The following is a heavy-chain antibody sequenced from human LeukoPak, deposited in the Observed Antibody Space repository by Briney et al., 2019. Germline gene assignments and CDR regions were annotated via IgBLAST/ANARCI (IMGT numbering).Heavy chain of an antibody. J-gene: IGHJ4*02. CDR1: GGTFSSYA. Sequence: SVKVSCKASGGTFSSYAISWVRQAPGQGLEWMGGIIPIFGTANYAQKFQGRVTITADESTSTAYMELNSLRSEDTAVYYCARGYDSINLALDYWGQGTLVTVSS. D-gene: IGHD3-22*01. CDR3: ARGYDSINLALDY. CDR2: IIPIFGTA. V-gene: IGHV1-69*01.